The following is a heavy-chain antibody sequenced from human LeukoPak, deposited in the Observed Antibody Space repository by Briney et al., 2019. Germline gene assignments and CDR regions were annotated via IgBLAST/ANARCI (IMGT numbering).Heavy chain of an antibody. CDR1: GGSFSGYY. J-gene: IGHJ4*02. Sequence: KPSETLSLTCAVYGGSFSGYYWNWIRQPPGEGLEWIGEINHSGSTNYNPSLKSRVTISVDTSKNQFSLKLISVTAADTAVYYCARGRAPLDYWGQGTLVTVSS. V-gene: IGHV4-34*01. CDR2: INHSGST. CDR3: ARGRAPLDY.